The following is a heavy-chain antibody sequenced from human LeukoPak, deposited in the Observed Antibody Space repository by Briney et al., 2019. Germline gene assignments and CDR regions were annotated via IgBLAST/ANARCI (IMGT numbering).Heavy chain of an antibody. CDR3: ARGGSSPDY. J-gene: IGHJ4*02. CDR1: GFTFSSYW. Sequence: GGSLRLSCVVSGFTFSSYWMSWVRQAPGKGLEWVANIKHDGSDKYYVDSMKGRFTISRDNAKNSLFLQMNSLRAGDTAVYYCARGGSSPDYWGQGTLVTVSS. D-gene: IGHD2-15*01. V-gene: IGHV3-7*05. CDR2: IKHDGSDK.